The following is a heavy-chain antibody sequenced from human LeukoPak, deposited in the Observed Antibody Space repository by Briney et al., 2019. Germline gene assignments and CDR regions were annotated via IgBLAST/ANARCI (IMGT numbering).Heavy chain of an antibody. D-gene: IGHD2-15*01. Sequence: SETLSLTCTVSGGSISSHYWSWIRQPPGKGLEWIGYIYYSGSTNYNPSLKSRVTISVDTSKNQFSLKLRSVTAADTAVYYCARGSCSGGSCYTGDLWFDPWGQGTLVTVSS. CDR1: GGSISSHY. CDR2: IYYSGST. CDR3: ARGSCSGGSCYTGDLWFDP. V-gene: IGHV4-59*11. J-gene: IGHJ5*02.